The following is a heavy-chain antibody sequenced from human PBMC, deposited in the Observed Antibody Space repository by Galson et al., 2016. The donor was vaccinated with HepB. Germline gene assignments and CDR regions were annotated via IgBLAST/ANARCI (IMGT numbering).Heavy chain of an antibody. CDR1: RFSFSSYG. V-gene: IGHV3-23*01. Sequence: SLRLSCAASRFSFSSYGMTWVRQAPGKGLEVVSSISRSGDSTDYADSVKGRFTISRDNSKNTLSLQMNSLRADDAAVYYCVQGSTAPAVWGKGTTVTVSS. CDR3: VQGSTAPAV. J-gene: IGHJ6*04. D-gene: IGHD1-26*01. CDR2: ISRSGDST.